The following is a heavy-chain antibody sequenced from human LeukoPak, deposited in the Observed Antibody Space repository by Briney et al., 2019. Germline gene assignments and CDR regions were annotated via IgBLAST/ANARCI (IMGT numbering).Heavy chain of an antibody. CDR1: GVSIRSHY. J-gene: IGHJ5*02. V-gene: IGHV4-59*08. CDR2: IYYRGSS. D-gene: IGHD2-21*02. Sequence: PSETLSFTCTVSGVSIRSHYWSWIRQVPGKGLEWIGYIYYRGSSNYNPSLMRRVTISVDTSKNQFSLKLRSVTAADTAVYYCARNFGGNYEMENRFDPWGQGTLVTVSS. CDR3: ARNFGGNYEMENRFDP.